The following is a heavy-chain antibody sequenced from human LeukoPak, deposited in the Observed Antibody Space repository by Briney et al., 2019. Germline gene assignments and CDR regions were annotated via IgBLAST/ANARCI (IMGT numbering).Heavy chain of an antibody. D-gene: IGHD6-13*01. Sequence: GGSLRLSCTASGFTFGAYAMSWCRQAPGKGLEWVGFIRSIAYGGTTEYAASVKGTFTISRDASKRIAYLQMNSLKTEDTAVYYCTTNGDLYSSSWYYLYYYYYMDVWGKGTTVTVSS. CDR3: TTNGDLYSSSWYYLYYYYYMDV. J-gene: IGHJ6*03. CDR1: GFTFGAYA. V-gene: IGHV3-49*03. CDR2: IRSIAYGGTT.